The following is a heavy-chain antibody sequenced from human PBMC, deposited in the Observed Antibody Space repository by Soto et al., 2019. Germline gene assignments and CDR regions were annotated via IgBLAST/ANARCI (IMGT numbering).Heavy chain of an antibody. D-gene: IGHD5-12*01. CDR1: GGSFSGCY. CDR3: ARGLDSGYDYVFEWFDP. CDR2: INHSGST. Sequence: QVQLQQWGAGLLKPSEALSLTCAVYGGSFSGCYWSWIRQPPGKGLEWIGEINHSGSTNYNPSLKSRVTISVDTSKNQFSLKLSSVTAADTAVYYCARGLDSGYDYVFEWFDPWGQGTLVTVSS. J-gene: IGHJ5*02. V-gene: IGHV4-34*01.